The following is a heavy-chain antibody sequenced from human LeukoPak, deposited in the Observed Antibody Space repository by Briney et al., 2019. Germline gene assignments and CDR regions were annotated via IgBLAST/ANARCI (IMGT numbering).Heavy chain of an antibody. J-gene: IGHJ5*02. D-gene: IGHD2-8*01. CDR2: IYTSGST. CDR1: GGSISSYY. V-gene: IGHV4-4*08. Sequence: SETLSLTCTVSGGSISSYYWSWIRQPPGKGLEWIGRIYTSGSTNYNPSLKSRVTISVDTSKNQFSLKLSSVTAADTAVYYCARDYCTNGVCSRGWFDPWGQGTLVTVSS. CDR3: ARDYCTNGVCSRGWFDP.